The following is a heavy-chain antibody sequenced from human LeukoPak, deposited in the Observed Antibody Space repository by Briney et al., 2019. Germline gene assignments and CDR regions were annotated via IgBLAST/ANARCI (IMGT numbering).Heavy chain of an antibody. J-gene: IGHJ3*02. Sequence: GGSLRLSCAASRFTFSSYSMNWVRQAPGKGLEWVSSISSSSSYIYYADSVKGRFTISRDNAKDSLYLQMNSQRAEDTAVYYCARAAVRTNAFDIWGQGTMVTVSS. CDR1: RFTFSSYS. D-gene: IGHD4/OR15-4a*01. CDR2: ISSSSSYI. CDR3: ARAAVRTNAFDI. V-gene: IGHV3-21*01.